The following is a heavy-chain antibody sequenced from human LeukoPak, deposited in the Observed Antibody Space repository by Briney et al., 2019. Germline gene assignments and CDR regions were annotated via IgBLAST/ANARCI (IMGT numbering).Heavy chain of an antibody. D-gene: IGHD6-13*01. J-gene: IGHJ4*02. CDR1: GGSISSSSYY. CDR2: IYYSGST. Sequence: ASETLSLTCTVSGGSISSSSYYWGWIRQPPGKGLEWIGSIYYSGSTYYNPSLKRRVTISVDTSKNHFSLILTSVTAEDTAVYFCGLGIAAFGTYNFDYRGQGTQVTVSS. CDR3: GLGIAAFGTYNFDY. V-gene: IGHV4-39*02.